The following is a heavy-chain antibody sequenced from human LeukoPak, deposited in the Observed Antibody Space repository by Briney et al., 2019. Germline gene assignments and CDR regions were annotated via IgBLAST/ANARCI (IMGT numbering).Heavy chain of an antibody. V-gene: IGHV3-23*01. J-gene: IGHJ6*02. CDR3: ATIHGYSSGYGMDV. CDR2: IFGSGGNT. CDR1: GFTFRLYA. Sequence: RGSLRLSCAASGFTFRLYAMSWVPQSPGEGLECVSAIFGSGGNTYCADSEKGRFTLPRDNSKHTLYLQMNSLTAGNTPVYSCATIHGYSSGYGMDVWGQGTTVTVSS. D-gene: IGHD6-19*01.